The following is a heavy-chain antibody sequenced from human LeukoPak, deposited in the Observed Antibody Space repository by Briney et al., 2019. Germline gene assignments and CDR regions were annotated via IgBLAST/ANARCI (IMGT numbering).Heavy chain of an antibody. CDR1: GFTFSSFA. D-gene: IGHD6-6*01. CDR3: ARGLGWPLEYSSSFDY. CDR2: ISYDGDSK. J-gene: IGHJ4*02. Sequence: GRSLRLSCAASGFTFSSFAMHWVRQAPGKGLEWVAVISYDGDSKYYADSVKGRFTISRDNSKNTLYLQMNSLRPEDTAVYYCARGLGWPLEYSSSFDYWGQGTLVTVSS. V-gene: IGHV3-30-3*01.